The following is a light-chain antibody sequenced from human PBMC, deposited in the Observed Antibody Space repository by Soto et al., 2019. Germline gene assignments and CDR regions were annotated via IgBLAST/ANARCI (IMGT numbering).Light chain of an antibody. CDR2: GNT. Sequence: QSVLTQPPSVSGAPGQRVTISCSGSSSNIGAGYDVHWYQQLPGTAPKLLIYGNTNRPSGVPDRFSASKSGTSASLAITGLQAEDAADYYCQSYDSSLSAVFGGGTKLTVL. CDR3: QSYDSSLSAV. CDR1: SSNIGAGYD. J-gene: IGLJ2*01. V-gene: IGLV1-40*01.